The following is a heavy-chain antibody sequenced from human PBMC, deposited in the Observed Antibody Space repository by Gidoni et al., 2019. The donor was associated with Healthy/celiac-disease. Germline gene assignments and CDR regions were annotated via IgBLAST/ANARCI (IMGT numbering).Heavy chain of an antibody. J-gene: IGHJ4*02. CDR1: GFTFSSYG. CDR2: IWYDGSNK. CDR3: AREDGSGSSGQFGY. Sequence: QVQLVESGGGVVQPGRSLRLPCAAYGFTFSSYGMHWVRQAPGKGLEWVAVIWYDGSNKYYADSVKGRFTISRDNSKNTLYLQMNSLRAEDTAVYYCAREDGSGSSGQFGYWGQGTLVTVSS. D-gene: IGHD3-10*01. V-gene: IGHV3-33*01.